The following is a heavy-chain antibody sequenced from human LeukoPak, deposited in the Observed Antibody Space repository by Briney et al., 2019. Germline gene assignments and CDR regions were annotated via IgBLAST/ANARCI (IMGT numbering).Heavy chain of an antibody. Sequence: SETLSLTCTVAGGSINSYYWSWIRQPPGKGLEWIGEINHSGSTNYTPSLKSRVTISVDTSKNQFSLKLSSVTAADTAVYYCARGIWSFEDWGQGTLVTVSS. J-gene: IGHJ4*02. D-gene: IGHD3-16*01. CDR2: INHSGST. CDR1: GGSINSYY. CDR3: ARGIWSFED. V-gene: IGHV4-34*01.